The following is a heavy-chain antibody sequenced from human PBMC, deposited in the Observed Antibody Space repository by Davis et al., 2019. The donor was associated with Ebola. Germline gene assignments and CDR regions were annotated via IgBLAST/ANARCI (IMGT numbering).Heavy chain of an antibody. D-gene: IGHD3-3*01. CDR2: IIPIFGTA. Sequence: SVTVSCKASGGTFSSYAISWVRQAPGQGLEWMGGIIPIFGTANYAQKFQGRVTITADESTSTAYMELSRLRSDDTAVYYCARDSYYDFWSGNTKGYYFDYWGQGTLVTVSS. CDR1: GGTFSSYA. J-gene: IGHJ4*02. CDR3: ARDSYYDFWSGNTKGYYFDY. V-gene: IGHV1-69*13.